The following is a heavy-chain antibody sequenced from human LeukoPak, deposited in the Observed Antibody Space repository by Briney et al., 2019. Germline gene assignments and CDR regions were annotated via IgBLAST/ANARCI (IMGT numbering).Heavy chain of an antibody. V-gene: IGHV1-3*01. CDR3: ARVPLRYYYYTDV. D-gene: IGHD3-16*01. CDR1: GYTFTSYA. CDR2: INAGNGNT. J-gene: IGHJ6*03. Sequence: ASVKVSCKASGYTFTSYAMHWVRQAPGQRLEWMGWINAGNGNTKYSQEFQGRVTMTTDTSTSTAYMDLRSLRSDDTAVYYCARVPLRYYYYTDVWGKGTTVTVSS.